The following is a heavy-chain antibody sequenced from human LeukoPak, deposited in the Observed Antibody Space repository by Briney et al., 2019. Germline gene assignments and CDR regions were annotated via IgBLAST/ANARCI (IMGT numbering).Heavy chain of an antibody. CDR1: GGSISSGDYY. V-gene: IGHV4-30-4*08. CDR2: IYYSGST. CDR3: ARGLLRFLEWLPSFWFDP. Sequence: PSQTLSLTCTVSGGSISSGDYYRSWIRQPPGKGLEWIGYIYYSGSTYYNPSLKSRVTISVDTSKNQFSLKLSSVTAADTAVYYCARGLLRFLEWLPSFWFDPWGQGTLVTVSS. J-gene: IGHJ5*02. D-gene: IGHD3-3*01.